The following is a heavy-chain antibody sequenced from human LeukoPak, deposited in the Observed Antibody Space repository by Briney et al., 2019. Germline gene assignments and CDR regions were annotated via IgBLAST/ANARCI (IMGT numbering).Heavy chain of an antibody. V-gene: IGHV1-8*02. CDR1: GYTFTSYD. CDR3: ARAPTTMVRGAIYY. J-gene: IGHJ4*02. D-gene: IGHD3-10*01. CDR2: MNPNSGNT. Sequence: GASVKVSCKASGYTFTSYDINWVRQATGQGLEWMGWMNPNSGNTGYAQKFQGRVTMTRNTSISTASMELSSLRSEDTAVYYCARAPTTMVRGAIYYWGQGTLVTVSS.